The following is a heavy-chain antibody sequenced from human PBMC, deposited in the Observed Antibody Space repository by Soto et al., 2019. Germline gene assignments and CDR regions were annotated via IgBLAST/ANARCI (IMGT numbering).Heavy chain of an antibody. V-gene: IGHV3-30-3*01. D-gene: IGHD2-21*01. J-gene: IGHJ4*02. CDR2: MSYDGTTK. Sequence: QVQLVESGGGVVQPGRSLSLSCAASGFIFSNYVMYWVRQAPGKGLEWVAFMSYDGTTKYYADSVKGRFTISRDNSKNTLYLQMNNLRPEDTGVYYCAREVLWSLYFDYWGQGTLVTVSS. CDR1: GFIFSNYV. CDR3: AREVLWSLYFDY.